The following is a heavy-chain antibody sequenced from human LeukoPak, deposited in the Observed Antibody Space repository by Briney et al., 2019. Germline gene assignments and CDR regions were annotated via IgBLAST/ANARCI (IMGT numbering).Heavy chain of an antibody. Sequence: GGSLRLSCAASGFTFSSYWMSWVRQAPGKGLEWVAFIRYDGSKKYYADSVKGRFTISRDNSKNTLYLQMSSLRGEDTAVYYCAKNRAPSATFDYWGQGTLVTVSS. CDR2: IRYDGSKK. CDR3: AKNRAPSATFDY. V-gene: IGHV3-30*02. CDR1: GFTFSSYW. J-gene: IGHJ4*02. D-gene: IGHD2-2*01.